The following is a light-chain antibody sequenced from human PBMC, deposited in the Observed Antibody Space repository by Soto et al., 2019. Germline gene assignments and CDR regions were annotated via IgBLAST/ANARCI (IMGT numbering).Light chain of an antibody. CDR1: QGISTN. V-gene: IGKV1-9*01. CDR2: AAS. CDR3: QYLNSDWYT. J-gene: IGKJ2*01. Sequence: DIQLTQSPSFLSASVGDRVTITCRASQGISTNLAWYLQRPGKAPTLLIYAASTWDSGVPTRFSGSGSGTESLLTISSLSDEYVGTYCQQYLNSDWYTFGQGTKLEIK.